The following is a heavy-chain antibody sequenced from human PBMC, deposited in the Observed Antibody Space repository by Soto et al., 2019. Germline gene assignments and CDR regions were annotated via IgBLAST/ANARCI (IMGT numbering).Heavy chain of an antibody. J-gene: IGHJ6*03. V-gene: IGHV3-66*01. Sequence: AGGSLILSCAASGFTVSSNYMSWVRQAPGKGLEWVSVIYSGGSTYYADSVKGRFTISRDNSKNTLYLQMNSLRAEDTAVYYCARDLQWLRPRGYMDVWGKGTTVTVSS. CDR2: IYSGGST. CDR1: GFTVSSNY. D-gene: IGHD5-12*01. CDR3: ARDLQWLRPRGYMDV.